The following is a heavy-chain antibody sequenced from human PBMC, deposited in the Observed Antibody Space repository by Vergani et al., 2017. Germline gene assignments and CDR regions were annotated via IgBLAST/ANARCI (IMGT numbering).Heavy chain of an antibody. V-gene: IGHV4-39*01. CDR2: IYYTGST. CDR3: ARQRPGSGWSPGDFDD. CDR1: GYSISTSNYY. Sequence: QLQLQQSGPGLVKPSETLSLTCTVSGYSISTSNYYWGWIRQPPGKGLEWIGNIYYTGSTYYNPSLKSRVTISVETSKDHFSLQLSSVTATDTAVYYCARQRPGSGWSPGDFDDWGQGILVTVSS. J-gene: IGHJ4*02. D-gene: IGHD6-19*01.